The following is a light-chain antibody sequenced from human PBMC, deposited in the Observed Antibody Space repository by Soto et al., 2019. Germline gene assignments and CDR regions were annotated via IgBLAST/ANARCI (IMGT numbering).Light chain of an antibody. J-gene: IGKJ1*01. CDR1: QSVSNNY. Sequence: EVLMTQSPAALSVSPGDRVTLSCRASQSVSNNYLAWYQQKPGQAPRLLIYGASNRATGIPDRLSGSGSGTDFTLTISRLEPEDFAVYYCQQYGSSGTFGQGTKVDIK. CDR3: QQYGSSGT. V-gene: IGKV3-20*01. CDR2: GAS.